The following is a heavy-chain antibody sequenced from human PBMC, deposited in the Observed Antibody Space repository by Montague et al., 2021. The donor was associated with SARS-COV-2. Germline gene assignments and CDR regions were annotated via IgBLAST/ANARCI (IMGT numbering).Heavy chain of an antibody. CDR1: GFTFSSYS. Sequence: SLRLSCAASGFTFSSYSMNWVRQAPGKGLEWVSPISSSSSYIYYADSVKGRFTISRDDAKNSLYLQMNSLRAEDTAVYYCTREGARYYYDSSGDAFDIWGQGTMVTVSS. V-gene: IGHV3-21*01. CDR3: TREGARYYYDSSGDAFDI. D-gene: IGHD3-22*01. J-gene: IGHJ3*02. CDR2: ISSSSSYI.